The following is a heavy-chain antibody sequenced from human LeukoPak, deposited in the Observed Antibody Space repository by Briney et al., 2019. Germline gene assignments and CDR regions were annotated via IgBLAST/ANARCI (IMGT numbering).Heavy chain of an antibody. CDR3: ARDSYYYDSRIDY. D-gene: IGHD3-22*01. Sequence: ASVKVSCKASGYAFTGYYMHWVRQAPGQGLEWMGWINPNSGGTNYAQKFQGRVTMTRDTSISTAYMELSRLRSDDTAVYYCARDSYYYDSRIDYWGQGTLVTVSS. V-gene: IGHV1-2*02. J-gene: IGHJ4*02. CDR2: INPNSGGT. CDR1: GYAFTGYY.